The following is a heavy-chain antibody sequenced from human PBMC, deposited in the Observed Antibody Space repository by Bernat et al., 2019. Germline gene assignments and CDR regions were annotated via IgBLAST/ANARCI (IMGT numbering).Heavy chain of an antibody. CDR1: GFRFSNYW. CDR2: IKPDSSEK. Sequence: EVQLVESGGGLVQPGGSLTLSCAGAGFRFSNYWMSWVRQPPGKGLEWVAYIKPDSSEKNYVDSVKGRFIISRDNAKSSLYLQMSSLRVDDTAVYYCARIPDTKSRYRHFDYWGQGTLVTVSS. V-gene: IGHV3-7*03. CDR3: ARIPDTKSRYRHFDY. J-gene: IGHJ4*02. D-gene: IGHD6-13*01.